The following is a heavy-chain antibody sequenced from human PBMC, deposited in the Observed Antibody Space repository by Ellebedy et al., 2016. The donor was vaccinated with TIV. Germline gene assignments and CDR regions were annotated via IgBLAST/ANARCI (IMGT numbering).Heavy chain of an antibody. Sequence: GESLKISCAASGFTFRSYTMNWVRQAPGKGLEWIAYINSNAGTIYYADSVKGRFTLSRDNDGNSLFLHMDSLRTEDTGVYYCARDTLLPATTGMDYWGPGTLVTVSS. V-gene: IGHV3-48*04. CDR2: INSNAGTI. CDR1: GFTFRSYT. J-gene: IGHJ4*02. D-gene: IGHD1-14*01. CDR3: ARDTLLPATTGMDY.